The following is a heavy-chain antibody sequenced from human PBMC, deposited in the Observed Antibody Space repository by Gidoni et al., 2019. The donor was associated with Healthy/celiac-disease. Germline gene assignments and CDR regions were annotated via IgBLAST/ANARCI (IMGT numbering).Heavy chain of an antibody. CDR3: ATTTYSSSWHYYYYYGMDV. V-gene: IGHV3-66*01. CDR1: GSPVSSNY. CDR2: IYSGGST. Sequence: EVQLVEPGGGLVQPGGSRRLSCPASGSPVSSNYMSWVRQAPGKGLAWVSVIYSGGSTYYADSVKGRFTISRDNSKNTLYSQMNSLRAEDTAVYYCATTTYSSSWHYYYYYGMDVWGQGTTVTVSS. J-gene: IGHJ6*02. D-gene: IGHD6-13*01.